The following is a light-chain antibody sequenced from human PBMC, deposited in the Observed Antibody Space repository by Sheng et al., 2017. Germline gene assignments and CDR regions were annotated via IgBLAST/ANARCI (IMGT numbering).Light chain of an antibody. J-gene: IGKJ3*01. CDR3: QQRTNWRLGFT. Sequence: EIVMTQSPGTLSLSPGERATLSCRASQSVSSNVAWYQQKPGLAPRLLIYGASSRATGFPARLSGSVSGTDFTLTISSLEPDDIAVYYCQQRTNWRLGFTFGPGTKVDIK. CDR1: QSVSSN. CDR2: GAS. V-gene: IGKV3-15*01.